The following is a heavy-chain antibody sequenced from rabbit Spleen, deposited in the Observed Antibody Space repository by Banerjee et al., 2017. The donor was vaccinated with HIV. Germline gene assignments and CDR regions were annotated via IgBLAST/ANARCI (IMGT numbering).Heavy chain of an antibody. D-gene: IGHD1-1*01. V-gene: IGHV1S40*01. CDR3: ARDPAYSSGSGSAIPYL. CDR1: GFSFSSSYW. CDR2: IYTGDGYT. Sequence: QSLEESGGDLVKPGASLTLTCTASGFSFSSSYWICWVRQAPGKGLEWIACIYTGDGYTYYANWAKGRFTISKTSSTTVTLQMTSLTAADTATYFCARDPAYSSGSGSAIPYLWGPGTLVTVS. J-gene: IGHJ4*01.